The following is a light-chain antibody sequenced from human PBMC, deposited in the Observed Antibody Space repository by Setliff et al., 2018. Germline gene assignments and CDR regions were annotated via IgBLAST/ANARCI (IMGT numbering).Light chain of an antibody. J-gene: IGLJ1*01. Sequence: QSVLTQPPSVSGAPGQRVSIACTGIGAGVTVHWYKQLQTTAPKLLISHNNNRPSGVPDRFSGSRSGTSASLVITGLQAEDEADYYCQSYAGGLGGYVFGGGTKVTVL. CDR1: GAGVT. V-gene: IGLV1-40*01. CDR3: QSYAGGLGGYV. CDR2: HNN.